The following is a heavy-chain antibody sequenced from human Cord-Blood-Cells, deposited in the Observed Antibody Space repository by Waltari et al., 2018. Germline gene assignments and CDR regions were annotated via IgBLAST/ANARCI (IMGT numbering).Heavy chain of an antibody. V-gene: IGHV4-39*01. Sequence: QLQLQESGPGLVKPSETLSLTCTVSGGSISSSSYNRGWIRQPPGKGLEWIGSIYYSGSTYYNPSLKSRVTISVDTSKNQFSLKLSAVTAADTAVYYCATYCSSTSCPSWGQGTLVTVSS. CDR1: GGSISSSSYN. D-gene: IGHD2-2*01. CDR3: ATYCSSTSCPS. J-gene: IGHJ1*01. CDR2: IYYSGST.